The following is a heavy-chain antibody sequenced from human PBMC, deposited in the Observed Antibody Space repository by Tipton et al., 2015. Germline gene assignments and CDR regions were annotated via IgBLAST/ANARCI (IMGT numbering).Heavy chain of an antibody. J-gene: IGHJ4*02. CDR1: EFPFSDYY. CDR3: ARGYSGYARGAHFDY. V-gene: IGHV3-11*01. CDR2: ISSRGTSI. Sequence: SLRLSCAASEFPFSDYYMSWIRQAPGKGLEWVSYISSRGTSIYYADSVKGRFTISRDNAKNSLYLQMNSLRAEDTAVYYCARGYSGYARGAHFDYWGQGTLVTVSS. D-gene: IGHD5-12*01.